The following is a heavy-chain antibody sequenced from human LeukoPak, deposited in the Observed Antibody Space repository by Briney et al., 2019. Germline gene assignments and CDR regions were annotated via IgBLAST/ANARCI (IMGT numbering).Heavy chain of an antibody. V-gene: IGHV4-31*03. Sequence: PSETLSLTCTVSGGSISSGGYYWSWIRRHPGKGLEWIGYIYYSGSTYYNPSLKSRVTISVDTSKNQFSLKLSSVTAADTAVYYCARDGGDYYFDYWGQGTLVTVSS. CDR2: IYYSGST. CDR3: ARDGGDYYFDY. J-gene: IGHJ4*02. D-gene: IGHD2-21*02. CDR1: GGSISSGGYY.